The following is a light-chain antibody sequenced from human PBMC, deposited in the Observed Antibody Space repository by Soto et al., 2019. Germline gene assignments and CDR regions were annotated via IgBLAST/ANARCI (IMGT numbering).Light chain of an antibody. CDR2: GAS. Sequence: EIVLTQSPGTLSLSPGERATLSCRASQSVSSNFFAWYQQKPGQAPRLLIYGASSRDTVIPDRFSGSGSGTDFTLTISRLEPEDFAVYYCQQYSSSPLFTFGPGTKVDIK. V-gene: IGKV3-20*01. CDR1: QSVSSNF. CDR3: QQYSSSPLFT. J-gene: IGKJ3*01.